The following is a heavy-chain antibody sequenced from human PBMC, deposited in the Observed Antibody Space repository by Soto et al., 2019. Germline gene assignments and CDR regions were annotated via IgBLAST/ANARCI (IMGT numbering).Heavy chain of an antibody. CDR1: GYTFTSYD. J-gene: IGHJ6*03. V-gene: IGHV1-8*01. Sequence: ASVKVSCKASGYTFTSYDINWVRQATGQGLEWMGWMNPNSGNTGYAQKFQGRVTMTRNTSISTAYMELSSLRSEDTDVYYCAGGPFVGDYVFWSVYYYDYYYYMDVGGKGTRVPVSS. D-gene: IGHD3-3*01. CDR2: MNPNSGNT. CDR3: AGGPFVGDYVFWSVYYYDYYYYMDV.